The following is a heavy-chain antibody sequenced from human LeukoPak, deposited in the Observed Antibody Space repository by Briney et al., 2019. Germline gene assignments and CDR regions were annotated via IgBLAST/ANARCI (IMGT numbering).Heavy chain of an antibody. J-gene: IGHJ6*03. Sequence: GGSLRLSCTASGFTFGDYAMSWVRQAPGKGLEWVGFIRSKAYGGTTEYAASVKGRFTISRDDSKSIAYLQMNSLRAEDTAVYYCEARSEEMATVSVWSNYYYYMDVWGKGTTVTISS. CDR1: GFTFGDYA. D-gene: IGHD5-24*01. V-gene: IGHV3-49*04. CDR2: IRSKAYGGTT. CDR3: EARSEEMATVSVWSNYYYYMDV.